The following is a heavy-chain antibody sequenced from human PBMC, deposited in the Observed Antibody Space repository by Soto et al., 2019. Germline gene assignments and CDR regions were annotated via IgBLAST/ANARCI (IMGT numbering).Heavy chain of an antibody. CDR1: GFTFSSND. V-gene: IGHV3-23*01. CDR3: TKALCGSASCSRVDS. Sequence: EVQLLESGGGLVQPGGSLRLSCGASGFTFSSNDMAWVRQAPGKGLAWVSAISGSGATAFYADSVKGRFTISRDNSRNPLYLQMNSLTAEDTAMYYCTKALCGSASCSRVDSWGQGALVIVSS. J-gene: IGHJ4*02. D-gene: IGHD2-2*01. CDR2: ISGSGATA.